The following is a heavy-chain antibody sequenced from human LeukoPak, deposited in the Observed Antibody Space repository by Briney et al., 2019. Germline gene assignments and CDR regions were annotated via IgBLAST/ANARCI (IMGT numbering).Heavy chain of an antibody. CDR3: AKRGDFWSGFTRGFDY. V-gene: IGHV3-23*01. CDR2: ISGSGGST. J-gene: IGHJ4*02. Sequence: GGSLRLSCAASGFTFSSYAMSWARQAPGKGREWVSAISGSGGSTYYADSVKGRFTISRDNSKNTLYLQMNSLRAEDTAVYYCAKRGDFWSGFTRGFDYWGQGTLVTVSS. D-gene: IGHD3-3*01. CDR1: GFTFSSYA.